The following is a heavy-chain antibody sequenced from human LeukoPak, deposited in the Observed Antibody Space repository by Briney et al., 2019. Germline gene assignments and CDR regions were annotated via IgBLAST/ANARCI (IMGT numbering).Heavy chain of an antibody. D-gene: IGHD6-19*01. Sequence: SETLSLTCTVSGGSISSYYWTWIRQPPVKGLEWIGYIYYSGSTDYNPSLKSRVTISVDTAKNQFSLKLNSVTAADTAVYYCARSVAGTGAYAFDIWGQGTMVTVSS. CDR1: GGSISSYY. V-gene: IGHV4-59*08. CDR3: ARSVAGTGAYAFDI. J-gene: IGHJ3*02. CDR2: IYYSGST.